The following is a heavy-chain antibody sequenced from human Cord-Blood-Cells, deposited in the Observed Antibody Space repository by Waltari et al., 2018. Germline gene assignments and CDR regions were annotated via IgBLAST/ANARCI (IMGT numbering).Heavy chain of an antibody. CDR3: ATDPAGNWNAFDI. V-gene: IGHV1-24*01. CDR2: VDPEDGET. J-gene: IGHJ3*02. Sequence: QVQLVQSGAEVKKPGASVQVYCKVSGYTLTELSMHWVRQAPGKGLAWMGGVDPEDGETIYAKKVQGRVTMTQDTSTDTAYMELSSLRSEDTAVYYCATDPAGNWNAFDIWGQGTMVTVSS. D-gene: IGHD1-1*01. CDR1: GYTLTELS.